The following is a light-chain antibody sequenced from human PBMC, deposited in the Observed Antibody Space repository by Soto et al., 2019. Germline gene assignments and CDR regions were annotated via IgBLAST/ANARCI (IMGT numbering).Light chain of an antibody. CDR2: DVS. Sequence: QPVLTQPRSVSGSPGQSVTISCTGTSSDVGGYNYVSWYQQNPGKAPKLMIYDVSKRPSGVPDRFSGSKSGNTASLTISGLQAEDEADYYCCSYAGSYIFVFGTGTKLTVL. CDR3: CSYAGSYIFV. CDR1: SSDVGGYNY. J-gene: IGLJ1*01. V-gene: IGLV2-11*01.